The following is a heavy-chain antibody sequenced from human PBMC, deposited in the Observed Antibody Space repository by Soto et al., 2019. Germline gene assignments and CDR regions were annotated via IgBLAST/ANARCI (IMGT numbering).Heavy chain of an antibody. CDR3: ARLFCSTTTCDSWFDP. J-gene: IGHJ5*02. D-gene: IGHD2-2*01. V-gene: IGHV5-10-1*01. Sequence: PGESLKISCTGFGYTFTTFWISWVRQMPWKGLEWMGRIDPRDSYVNYGPSLQGHVTISLDKSISTAYLQWGSLKASDTAMYYCARLFCSTTTCDSWFDPWGQGTLVTVSS. CDR2: IDPRDSYV. CDR1: GYTFTTFW.